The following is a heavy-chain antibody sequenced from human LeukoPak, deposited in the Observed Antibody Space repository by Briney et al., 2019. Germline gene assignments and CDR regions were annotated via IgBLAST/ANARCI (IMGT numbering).Heavy chain of an antibody. Sequence: SVKVSCKASGGTFSSYTISWVRQAPGQGLEWMGRIIPILGIANYAQKFQGRVTITADKSTSTAYMELSSLRSEDTAVYYCARGRPMGYCSSTSCYTVGFDPWGQGTLVTVSS. D-gene: IGHD2-2*02. CDR2: IIPILGIA. CDR1: GGTFSSYT. CDR3: ARGRPMGYCSSTSCYTVGFDP. J-gene: IGHJ5*02. V-gene: IGHV1-69*02.